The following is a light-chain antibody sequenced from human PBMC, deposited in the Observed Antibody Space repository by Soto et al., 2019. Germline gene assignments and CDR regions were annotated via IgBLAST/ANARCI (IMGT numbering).Light chain of an antibody. Sequence: DIVMTQSPDSLAVSLGERASINCKSSQSVLYSSNNKNNLAWYQQKPGQPPKLLIYWASTRDSGVPDRFSGSGSVTDFTLTISGLQAEDVAVYYCQQYYSAPETFGQGTRVEIK. V-gene: IGKV4-1*01. CDR2: WAS. J-gene: IGKJ1*01. CDR3: QQYYSAPET. CDR1: QSVLYSSNNKNN.